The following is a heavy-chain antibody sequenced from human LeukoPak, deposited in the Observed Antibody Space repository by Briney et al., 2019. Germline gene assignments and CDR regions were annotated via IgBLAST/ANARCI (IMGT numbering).Heavy chain of an antibody. CDR3: TTGPTLGGRIKYYYYMDV. J-gene: IGHJ6*03. D-gene: IGHD3-16*01. CDR1: GFTLSTYA. V-gene: IGHV3-23*01. Sequence: GGSLRLSCAASGFTLSTYAMSWVRQTPGKGLEWVAATSSSDAGTYHADSVKGRFTISRDSSKNTLYLQMNSLKTEDTAVYYCTTGPTLGGRIKYYYYMDVWGKGTTVTVSS. CDR2: TSSSDAGT.